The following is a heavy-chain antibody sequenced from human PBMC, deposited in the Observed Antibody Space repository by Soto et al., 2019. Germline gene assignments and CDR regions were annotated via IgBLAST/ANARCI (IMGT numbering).Heavy chain of an antibody. J-gene: IGHJ4*02. CDR2: IYYSGST. Sequence: PSETLSLTCTVSGGSISSYYWSWIRQPPGKGLEWIGYIYYSGSTNYNPSLKSRVTISVDTSKNQFSLKLSSVAAADTAVYYCARRWGRTFNYWGQGTLVTVSS. CDR3: ARRWGRTFNY. V-gene: IGHV4-59*08. D-gene: IGHD7-27*01. CDR1: GGSISSYY.